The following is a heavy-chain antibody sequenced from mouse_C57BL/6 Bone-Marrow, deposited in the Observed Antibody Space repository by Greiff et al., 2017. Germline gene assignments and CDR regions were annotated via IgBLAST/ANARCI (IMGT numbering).Heavy chain of an antibody. J-gene: IGHJ4*01. Sequence: EVQLVESGEGLVKPGGSLKLSCAASGFTFSSYAMSWVRQTPEKRLEWVAYISSGGDYIYYADTVKGRFTISRDNARNTLYLQMSSLKSEDTAMYYCTRSYYVLYYYAMDYWGQGTSVTVSS. CDR2: ISSGGDYI. CDR1: GFTFSSYA. D-gene: IGHD1-1*01. CDR3: TRSYYVLYYYAMDY. V-gene: IGHV5-9-1*02.